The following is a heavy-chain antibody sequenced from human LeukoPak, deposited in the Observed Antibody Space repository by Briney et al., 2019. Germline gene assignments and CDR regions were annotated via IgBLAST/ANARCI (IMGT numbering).Heavy chain of an antibody. J-gene: IGHJ2*01. CDR2: IGTAGDT. Sequence: GGSLRLSCAASGXTFSTSDMHWVRQATGKGREWVSAIGTAGDTYYAGSVKGRFTISRENAKISLYLQMNSLRAGDTAVYYCARTSYQTRGAQYFDLWGRGTLVTVSS. D-gene: IGHD2-2*01. CDR3: ARTSYQTRGAQYFDL. CDR1: GXTFSTSD. V-gene: IGHV3-13*04.